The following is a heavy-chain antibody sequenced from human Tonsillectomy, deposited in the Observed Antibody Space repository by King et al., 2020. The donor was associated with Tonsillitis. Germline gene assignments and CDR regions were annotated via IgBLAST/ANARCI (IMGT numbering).Heavy chain of an antibody. D-gene: IGHD3-22*01. V-gene: IGHV4-39*01. CDR1: RGSISSSSYY. J-gene: IGHJ4*02. CDR3: ASTRYYYDSSGLRRDFDY. Sequence: QLQESGPGLVKPSETLSLTCTVSRGSISSSSYYWGWIRQPPGKGLGWIGSIYYIGSTYYNPSLKIRVTISVDTSTHQFSLKLGSVTAADTAVYYCASTRYYYDSSGLRRDFDYWGQGTLVTVSS. CDR2: IYYIGST.